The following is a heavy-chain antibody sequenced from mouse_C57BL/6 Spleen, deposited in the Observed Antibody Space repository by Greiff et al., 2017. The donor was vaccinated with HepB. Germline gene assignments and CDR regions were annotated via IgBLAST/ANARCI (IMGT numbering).Heavy chain of an antibody. CDR3: ASHAGSSGLYAMDY. V-gene: IGHV5-15*04. CDR1: GFTFSDYG. D-gene: IGHD3-2*02. Sequence: EVMLVESGGGLVQPGGSLKLSCAASGFTFSDYGMAWVRQAPRKGPEWVAFISNLAYSIYYADTVTGRFTISRENAKNTLYLEMSSLRSEDTAMYYCASHAGSSGLYAMDYWGQGTSVTVSS. J-gene: IGHJ4*01. CDR2: ISNLAYSI.